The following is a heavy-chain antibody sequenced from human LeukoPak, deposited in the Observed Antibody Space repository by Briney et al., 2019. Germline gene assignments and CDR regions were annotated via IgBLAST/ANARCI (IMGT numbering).Heavy chain of an antibody. CDR3: ARVSNSGYDSRGAFDI. D-gene: IGHD3-22*01. CDR1: GGSISSYY. J-gene: IGHJ3*02. CDR2: IYYSGST. Sequence: SETLCLTCTVSGGSISSYYWSWIRQPPGKGLEWIGSIYYSGSTYYNPSLKSRVTISVDTSKNQFSLKLSSVTAADTAVYYCARVSNSGYDSRGAFDIWGQGTMVTVSS. V-gene: IGHV4-39*07.